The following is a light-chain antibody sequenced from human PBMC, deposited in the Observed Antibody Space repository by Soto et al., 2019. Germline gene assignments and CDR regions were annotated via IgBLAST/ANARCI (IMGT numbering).Light chain of an antibody. CDR1: SSNIGAGYD. CDR2: GNS. Sequence: QSVLTQPPSVSGAPGQRVTISCTGSSSNIGAGYDGHWYQQLPGTAPKLLIYGNSNRPSGVPDRFSGSKSGTSASLAITGLQAEDEADYYCQSYDSSLSEVFGGGTKLTVL. CDR3: QSYDSSLSEV. J-gene: IGLJ2*01. V-gene: IGLV1-40*01.